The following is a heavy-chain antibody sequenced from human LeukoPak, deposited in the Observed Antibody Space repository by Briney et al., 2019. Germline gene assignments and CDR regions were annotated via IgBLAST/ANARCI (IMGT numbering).Heavy chain of an antibody. CDR3: ASLSGYDSGDHNWFDP. J-gene: IGHJ5*02. Sequence: ASVKVSCTASGYTFTSYGISWVRQAPGQGLEWMGWISTYNGNTNSAQKLQGRVTMTTDTSTSTAYMELRSLRSDDTAVYYCASLSGYDSGDHNWFDPWGQGTLVTVSS. CDR2: ISTYNGNT. D-gene: IGHD5-12*01. V-gene: IGHV1-18*01. CDR1: GYTFTSYG.